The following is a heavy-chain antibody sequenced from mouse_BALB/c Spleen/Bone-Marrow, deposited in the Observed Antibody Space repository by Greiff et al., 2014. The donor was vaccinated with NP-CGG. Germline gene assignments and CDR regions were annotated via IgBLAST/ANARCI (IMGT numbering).Heavy chain of an antibody. D-gene: IGHD1-1*01. CDR1: GFNFKDYY. CDR3: ATYYYGSSWGFAY. Sequence: VQLKESGAELVKPGASVKLSCTASGFNFKDYYMHWVEQRPEQGLEWIGRIDPGNGNTKYDPKFQGKATITADTSSNTAYLQLSSLTSEDTAVYYCATYYYGSSWGFAYWGQGTLVTVSA. CDR2: IDPGNGNT. J-gene: IGHJ3*01. V-gene: IGHV14-3*02.